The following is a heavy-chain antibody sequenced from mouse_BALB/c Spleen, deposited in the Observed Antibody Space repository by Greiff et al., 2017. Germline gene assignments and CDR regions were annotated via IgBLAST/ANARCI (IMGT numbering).Heavy chain of an antibody. V-gene: IGHV5-6-5*01. CDR2: ISSGGST. CDR1: GFTFSSYA. D-gene: IGHD1-1*01. Sequence: EVKLVESGGGLVKPGGSLKLSCAASGFTFSSYAMSWVRQTPEKRLEWVASISSGGSTYYPDSVKGRFTISRDNARNILYLQMSSLRSEDTAMYYCARGKITTEFAYWGQGTLVTVSA. J-gene: IGHJ3*01. CDR3: ARGKITTEFAY.